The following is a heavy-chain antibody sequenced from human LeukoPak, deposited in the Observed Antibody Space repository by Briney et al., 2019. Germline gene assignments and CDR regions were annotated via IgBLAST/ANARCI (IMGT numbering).Heavy chain of an antibody. Sequence: GGSLRLSCAASGFTVSANYMSWVRLAPGKGLEWVSIIYSGGSTYYADSVKGRFTISRDNSKNTLYLHMNSLRAEDTAVYYCARAGSSGWYHFDYWGQGTLVTVSS. D-gene: IGHD6-19*01. CDR1: GFTVSANY. CDR2: IYSGGST. J-gene: IGHJ4*02. V-gene: IGHV3-66*01. CDR3: ARAGSSGWYHFDY.